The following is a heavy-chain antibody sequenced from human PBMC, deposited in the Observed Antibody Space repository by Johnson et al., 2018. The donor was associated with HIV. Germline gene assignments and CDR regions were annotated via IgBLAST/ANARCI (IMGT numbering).Heavy chain of an antibody. CDR2: IGGSGGRT. Sequence: VQLVESGGGLVQPGGSLRLSCAASGLPFRSYAMSWVRQAPGKGLEWVSDIGGSGGRTYYADSVKGRFTISRDNSKNTVYLQMKSLRAEDTAVYYCAKGAYYYDSSGYHYDVPRGAFDIWGQGTMVTVSS. CDR3: AKGAYYYDSSGYHYDVPRGAFDI. J-gene: IGHJ3*02. V-gene: IGHV3-23*04. D-gene: IGHD3-22*01. CDR1: GLPFRSYA.